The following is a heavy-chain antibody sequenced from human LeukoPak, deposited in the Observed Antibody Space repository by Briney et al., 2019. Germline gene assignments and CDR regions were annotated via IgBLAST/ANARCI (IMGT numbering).Heavy chain of an antibody. CDR1: GGSISSYY. CDR3: AGGNTAHNFDY. V-gene: IGHV4-59*01. J-gene: IGHJ4*02. D-gene: IGHD5-18*01. Sequence: SETLSLTCTVSGGSISSYYWSWIRQPPGKGLEWIGYIYYSGSTNYNPSLKSRVTISVDTSKNQFSLKLSSVTAADTAVYYCAGGNTAHNFDYWGQGTLVTVSS. CDR2: IYYSGST.